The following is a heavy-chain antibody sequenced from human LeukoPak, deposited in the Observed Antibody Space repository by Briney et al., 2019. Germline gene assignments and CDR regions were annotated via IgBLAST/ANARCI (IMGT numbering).Heavy chain of an antibody. Sequence: SETLSLTCTVSGGSISSYYWSWIRQPPGKGLEWIGYIYYSGSTNYNPSLKSRVTISVDTSKNQFSLKLSSVTAADTAVYYCARGWRQIAVAGTLDYWGQGTLVTVSS. V-gene: IGHV4-59*01. J-gene: IGHJ4*02. D-gene: IGHD6-19*01. CDR1: GGSISSYY. CDR2: IYYSGST. CDR3: ARGWRQIAVAGTLDY.